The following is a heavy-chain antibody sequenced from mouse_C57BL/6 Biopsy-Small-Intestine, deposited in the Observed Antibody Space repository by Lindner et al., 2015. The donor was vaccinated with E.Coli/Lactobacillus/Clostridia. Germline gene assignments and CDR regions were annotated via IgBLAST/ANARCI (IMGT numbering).Heavy chain of an antibody. V-gene: IGHV5-4*01. Sequence: VQLQESGGGLVKPGGSLKLSCAASGFTFSNYAMSWVRQTPEKRLEWVATISDGGSSTYYPDNVKGRFTISRDNAKNNLYLHMSHLESEDTAMYYCARVTLFTTVLPFYFDYWGQGTILTVSS. CDR3: ARVTLFTTVLPFYFDY. CDR1: GFTFSNYA. D-gene: IGHD1-1*01. CDR2: ISDGGSST. J-gene: IGHJ2*01.